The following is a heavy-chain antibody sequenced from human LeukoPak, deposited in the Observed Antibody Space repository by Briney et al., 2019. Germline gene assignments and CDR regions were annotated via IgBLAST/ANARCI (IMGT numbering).Heavy chain of an antibody. D-gene: IGHD6-13*01. Sequence: SSVKVSCKASGSTFSSYANSWVRQAPGQGLEWMGTIIPIFGTANYAQKFQGRVTITTDESTSTAYMELSSLRSEDTAVYYCARDSKSKYSSSWYAYYYYYMDVWGKRTTATVSS. V-gene: IGHV1-69*05. CDR1: GSTFSSYA. J-gene: IGHJ6*03. CDR2: IIPIFGTA. CDR3: ARDSKSKYSSSWYAYYYYYMDV.